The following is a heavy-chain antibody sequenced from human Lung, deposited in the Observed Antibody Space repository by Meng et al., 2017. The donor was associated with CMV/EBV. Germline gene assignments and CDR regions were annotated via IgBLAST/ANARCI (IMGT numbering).Heavy chain of an antibody. J-gene: IGHJ6*04. Sequence: SVKVSCKASGGTFSNYAFSWVRQAPGQGLEWMGGIIPIFGIANYAQKFQGRVTIATDESTSTAYMELISLRPEDTAAYYCARDRTGDCSSTSCYNYYYYYGMDVWGEGTTVTVSS. V-gene: IGHV1-69*05. D-gene: IGHD2-2*02. CDR2: IIPIFGIA. CDR1: GGTFSNYA. CDR3: ARDRTGDCSSTSCYNYYYYYGMDV.